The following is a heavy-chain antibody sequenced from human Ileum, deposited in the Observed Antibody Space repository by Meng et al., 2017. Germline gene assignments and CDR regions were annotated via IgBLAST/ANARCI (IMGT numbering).Heavy chain of an antibody. Sequence: QVQLQESGTGLVKPSQTLSPTCSVSGGSFRSDNYYWTWIRQPPGKGLEWIGLTYYNGSPFYNPSLRSRVTISVDTSKDQFSLKLTSVTAADTAVYYCARERRHYYGSGSFDYWGQGILVTVSS. J-gene: IGHJ4*02. D-gene: IGHD3-10*01. V-gene: IGHV4-30-4*01. CDR3: ARERRHYYGSGSFDY. CDR2: TYYNGSP. CDR1: GGSFRSDNYY.